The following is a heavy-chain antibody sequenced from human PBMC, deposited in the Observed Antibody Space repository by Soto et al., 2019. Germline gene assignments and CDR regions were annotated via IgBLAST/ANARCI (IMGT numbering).Heavy chain of an antibody. D-gene: IGHD1-7*01. V-gene: IGHV4-30-4*01. J-gene: IGHJ4*02. CDR3: ARVNWNYVRSFDY. CDR1: GGSISSGDYY. CDR2: IYYSGST. Sequence: SETLSLTCTVSGGSISSGDYYWSWIRQPPGKGLEWIGYIYYSGSTYYNPSLKSRVTISVDTSKNQFSLKLSSVTAADTAVYYCARVNWNYVRSFDYWGQGTLVTVSS.